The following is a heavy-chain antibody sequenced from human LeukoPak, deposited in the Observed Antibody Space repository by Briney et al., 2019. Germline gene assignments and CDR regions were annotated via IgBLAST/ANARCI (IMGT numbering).Heavy chain of an antibody. Sequence: GASVKVSCKASGYTFTGCYMHWVRQAPGQGLEWMGWINPNSGGTNYAQKFQGRVTMTRDTSISTAYMELSSLRSDDTAVYYCARVGGYDFWSGHHGYYFDYWGQGTLVTVSS. CDR2: INPNSGGT. V-gene: IGHV1-2*02. J-gene: IGHJ4*02. CDR3: ARVGGYDFWSGHHGYYFDY. CDR1: GYTFTGCY. D-gene: IGHD3-3*01.